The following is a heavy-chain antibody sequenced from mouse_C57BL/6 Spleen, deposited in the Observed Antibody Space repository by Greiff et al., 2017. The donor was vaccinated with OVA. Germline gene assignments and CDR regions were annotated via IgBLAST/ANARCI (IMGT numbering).Heavy chain of an antibody. CDR2: IWSGGST. CDR3: ASDYGYFDV. D-gene: IGHD2-4*01. J-gene: IGHJ1*03. CDR1: GFSLTSYG. Sequence: VQRVESGPGLVQPSQSLSITCTVSGFSLTSYGVHWVRQSPGKGLEWLGVIWSGGSTDYNAAFISRLSISKDNSKSQVFFKMNSLQADDTAIYYCASDYGYFDVWGTGTTVTVSS. V-gene: IGHV2-2*01.